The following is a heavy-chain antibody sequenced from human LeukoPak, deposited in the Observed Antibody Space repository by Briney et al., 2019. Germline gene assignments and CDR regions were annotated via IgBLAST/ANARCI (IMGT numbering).Heavy chain of an antibody. J-gene: IGHJ4*02. CDR2: INQDGSVK. Sequence: GGSLRLSCAASGFTFSSYAMSWVRQAPGKGLEWVANINQDGSVKYYVDSVKGRFTISRDNTKNSLSLRMDSLRDDDTAVYYCSRSLEYSGQGTLVTVSS. CDR1: GFTFSSYA. V-gene: IGHV3-7*01. CDR3: SRSLEY.